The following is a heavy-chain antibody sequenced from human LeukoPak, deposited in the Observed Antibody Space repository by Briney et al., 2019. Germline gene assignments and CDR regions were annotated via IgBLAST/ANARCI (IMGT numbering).Heavy chain of an antibody. V-gene: IGHV4-31*03. J-gene: IGHJ4*02. CDR1: GGSISSGGYY. D-gene: IGHD5-12*01. Sequence: SETLSLTCTVSGGSISSGGYYWRWIRQHPGKGLEWIGYIYYSGSTYYNPSLKSRVTISVDTSKNQFSLKLSSVTAADTAVYYCARDRGPYSGYDSYYFDYWGQGTLVTVSS. CDR2: IYYSGST. CDR3: ARDRGPYSGYDSYYFDY.